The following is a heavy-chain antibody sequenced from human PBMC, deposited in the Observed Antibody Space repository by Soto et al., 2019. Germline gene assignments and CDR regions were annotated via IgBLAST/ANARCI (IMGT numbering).Heavy chain of an antibody. CDR3: AEIAAPLYFYYGMDV. J-gene: IGHJ6*02. CDR1: GFTFTTYA. D-gene: IGHD6-6*01. V-gene: IGHV3-23*01. CDR2: IITGSGST. Sequence: EVQLLESGGGLVQPGGSLRLSCAASGFTFTTYAMSWVRQAPGKGLEWVSAIITGSGSTYYAGSVKGRFTISSDNTKNTLYLQMNSLRADDTSVYYCAEIAAPLYFYYGMDVWGQGTTVTVSS.